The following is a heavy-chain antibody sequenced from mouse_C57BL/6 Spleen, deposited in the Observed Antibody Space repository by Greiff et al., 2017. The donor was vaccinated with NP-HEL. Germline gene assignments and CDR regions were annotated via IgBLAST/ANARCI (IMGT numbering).Heavy chain of an antibody. D-gene: IGHD1-1*01. CDR1: GYAFSSSW. CDR2: IYPGDGDT. J-gene: IGHJ2*01. CDR3: AREGGSSSCDY. Sequence: VQLQQSGPELVKPGASVKISCKASGYAFSSSWMNWVKQRPGKGLEWIGRIYPGDGDTNYNGKFKGKATLTADKSSSTAYMQLSSLTSEDSAVYFCAREGGSSSCDYWGQGTTLTVSS. V-gene: IGHV1-82*01.